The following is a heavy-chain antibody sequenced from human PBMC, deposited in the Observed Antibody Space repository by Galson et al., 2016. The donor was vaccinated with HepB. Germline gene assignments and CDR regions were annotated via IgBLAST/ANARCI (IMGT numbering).Heavy chain of an antibody. D-gene: IGHD4-17*01. CDR3: ARAAYGDYEGWYFDL. CDR2: VTATSVYI. J-gene: IGHJ2*01. V-gene: IGHV3-21*06. Sequence: SLRLSCAASGFTFNDYSMHWVRQAPGKGLAWVSSVTATSVYIYYVDSVKGRFTISRDNAKNSLYLQMNSLRAEDTAVYYCARAAYGDYEGWYFDLWGRGTLVTAPS. CDR1: GFTFNDYS.